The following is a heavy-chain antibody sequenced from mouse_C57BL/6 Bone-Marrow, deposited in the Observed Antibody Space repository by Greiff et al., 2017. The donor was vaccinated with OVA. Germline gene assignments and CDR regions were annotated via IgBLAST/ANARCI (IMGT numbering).Heavy chain of an antibody. Sequence: EVQRVESGGGLVQPKGSLKLSCAASGFTFNTYAMHWVRQAPGQGLEWVALIRSKSSNDATYYADSVKDRFTISRDDSQSRLYLQMNNLKTEDTAMYYCTGYFFAYWGQGTLVTVSA. CDR3: TGYFFAY. V-gene: IGHV10-3*01. CDR2: IRSKSSNDAT. D-gene: IGHD2-3*01. CDR1: GFTFNTYA. J-gene: IGHJ3*01.